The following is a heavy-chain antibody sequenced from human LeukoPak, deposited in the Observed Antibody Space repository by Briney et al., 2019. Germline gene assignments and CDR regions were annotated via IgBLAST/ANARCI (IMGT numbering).Heavy chain of an antibody. CDR3: ARHGTTGTNLNWFDP. J-gene: IGHJ5*02. V-gene: IGHV4-59*01. D-gene: IGHD1-1*01. Sequence: SETLSLTCTVSGGSISSYYWSWIRQPPGKGLESIGYIYYSGSTNYNPSLKSRVTISVDTSKNQFSLKVSSVTAADTAVYYCARHGTTGTNLNWFDPWGQGTLVTVSS. CDR2: IYYSGST. CDR1: GGSISSYY.